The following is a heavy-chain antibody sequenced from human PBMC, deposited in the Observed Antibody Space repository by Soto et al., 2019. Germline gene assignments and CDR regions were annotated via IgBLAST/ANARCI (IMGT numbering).Heavy chain of an antibody. D-gene: IGHD1-1*01. CDR1: GFSFNSYT. J-gene: IGHJ4*02. Sequence: GGSLRLSCAASGFSFNSYTMSWVRQAPGKGLEWVSAISASGGSTYYADSMKGRFTISRDNSKNTVYLQMNSLRAEDTAVYYCAKWKVPRRQVYFDYWGQGTLVTVS. V-gene: IGHV3-23*01. CDR3: AKWKVPRRQVYFDY. CDR2: ISASGGST.